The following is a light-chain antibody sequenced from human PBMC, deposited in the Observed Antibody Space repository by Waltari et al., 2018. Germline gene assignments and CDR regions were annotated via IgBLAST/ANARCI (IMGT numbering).Light chain of an antibody. CDR3: QSYDTSLRV. Sequence: QSVLTQPPSVSGAPGQRVTISCTGSSSNIGAGYDVHWYQQVPGTAPKLLIYGNSNRPSGVPYRFSGSKAGTSASLAITGLQAEDEADYYCQSYDTSLRVFGGGTKLTVL. J-gene: IGLJ2*01. CDR1: SSNIGAGYD. CDR2: GNS. V-gene: IGLV1-40*01.